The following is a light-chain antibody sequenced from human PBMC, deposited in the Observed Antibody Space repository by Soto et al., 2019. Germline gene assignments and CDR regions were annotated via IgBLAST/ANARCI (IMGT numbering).Light chain of an antibody. V-gene: IGLV1-44*01. CDR2: TNN. Sequence: QSVLTQPRSASGTPGPRVTLSCSGSSSNIGTDTVNWYQQLPGTAPKLLISTNNRRPSGVPDRFSGSKSGTSASLAISGLQSEDEADYYCAAWDDSLNGRVFGGGTKLTVL. CDR1: SSNIGTDT. J-gene: IGLJ2*01. CDR3: AAWDDSLNGRV.